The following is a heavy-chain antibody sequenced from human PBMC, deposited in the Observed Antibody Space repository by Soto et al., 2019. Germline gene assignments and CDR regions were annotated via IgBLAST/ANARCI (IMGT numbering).Heavy chain of an antibody. V-gene: IGHV1-58*01. J-gene: IGHJ6*03. Sequence: SVKVSCKASGFTFTSSAVQWVRQARGQRLEWIGWIVVGSGNTSYAQKFQGRVTMTRDTSTSTVYMELSSLRSEDTAVYYCARVGKNDFWSGYAFDYYYYMDVWGKGTTVTVSS. CDR3: ARVGKNDFWSGYAFDYYYYMDV. D-gene: IGHD3-3*01. CDR1: GFTFTSSA. CDR2: IVVGSGNT.